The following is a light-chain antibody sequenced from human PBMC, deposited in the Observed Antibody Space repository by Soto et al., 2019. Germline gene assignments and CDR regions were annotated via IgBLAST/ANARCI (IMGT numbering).Light chain of an antibody. CDR2: DVS. J-gene: IGLJ2*01. Sequence: QSALTQPASVSGSPGQSITISCTGTTSDIATYDYVSWYQHHPGKAPKLMIYDVSYRPSGVSNRFSGSKSANTASLTISGLQAEDEADYYCSSYTSSTLVVFGGGTKLTVL. CDR1: TSDIATYDY. CDR3: SSYTSSTLVV. V-gene: IGLV2-14*03.